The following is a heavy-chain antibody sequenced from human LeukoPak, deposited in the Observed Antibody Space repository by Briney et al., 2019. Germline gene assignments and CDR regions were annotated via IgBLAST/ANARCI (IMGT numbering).Heavy chain of an antibody. J-gene: IGHJ3*02. V-gene: IGHV1-46*01. Sequence: ASVKVSCKASGYTFTSYYMHWVRQAPGQGLEWMGIINPSGGSTSYAQKFQGRVTMTRDTSTSTVYMELSGLRSEDTAVYYCARDRLIYAFDIWGQGTMVTVSS. CDR2: INPSGGST. CDR1: GYTFTSYY. CDR3: ARDRLIYAFDI.